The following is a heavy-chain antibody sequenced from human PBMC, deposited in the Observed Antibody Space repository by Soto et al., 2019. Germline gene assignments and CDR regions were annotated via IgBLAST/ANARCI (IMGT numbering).Heavy chain of an antibody. CDR2: ISYDGSNK. CDR3: ANGIHSSRLSGFDY. Sequence: GGFLRLSCAASGFTFSSYGMHWVRQAPGKGLEWVAVISYDGSNKYYADSVKGRFTISRGNSKNTLYLQMNSLRAEDTAVYYCANGIHSSRLSGFDYWGQGTLVNVSS. CDR1: GFTFSSYG. J-gene: IGHJ4*02. V-gene: IGHV3-30*18. D-gene: IGHD6-19*01.